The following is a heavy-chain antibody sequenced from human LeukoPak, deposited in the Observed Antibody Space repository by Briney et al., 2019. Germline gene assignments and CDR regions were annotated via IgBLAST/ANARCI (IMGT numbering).Heavy chain of an antibody. CDR1: GGSFSGYY. D-gene: IGHD6-13*01. V-gene: IGHV4-34*01. CDR3: ARDRRIAAAGIAFDI. CDR2: INHSGST. J-gene: IGHJ3*02. Sequence: SETLSLTCAVYGGSFSGYYWSWIRQPPGKGLEWIGEINHSGSTNYNPSLKGRVTISVDTSKNQFSLKLSSVTAADTAVYYCARDRRIAAAGIAFDIWGQGTMVTVSS.